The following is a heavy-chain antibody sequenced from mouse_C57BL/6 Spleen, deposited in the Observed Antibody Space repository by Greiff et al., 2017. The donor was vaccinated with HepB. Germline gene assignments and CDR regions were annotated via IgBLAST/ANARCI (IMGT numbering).Heavy chain of an antibody. CDR2: IDPSDSYT. CDR3: ASYYYGPYYFDY. V-gene: IGHV1-59*01. CDR1: GYTFTSYW. D-gene: IGHD1-1*01. J-gene: IGHJ2*01. Sequence: VQLQQPGAELVRPGPSVKLSCKASGYTFTSYWMHWVKQRPGQGLEWIGVIDPSDSYTNYNQKFKGKATLTVDTSSSTAYMQLSSLTSEDSAVYYCASYYYGPYYFDYWGQGTTLTVSS.